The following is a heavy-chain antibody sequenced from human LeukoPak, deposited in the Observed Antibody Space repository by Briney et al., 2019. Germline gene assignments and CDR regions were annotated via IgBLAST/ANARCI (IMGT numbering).Heavy chain of an antibody. CDR2: IWYDGSNK. Sequence: GGSLRLSCAASGFTFSSYGMHWVRQAPGKGLEWVAVIWYDGSNKYYADSVKGRFTISRDNSKSTLYLQMNSLRAEDTAVYYCAREDWNDEISGGYFDYWGQGTLVTVSS. CDR3: AREDWNDEISGGYFDY. J-gene: IGHJ4*02. CDR1: GFTFSSYG. D-gene: IGHD1-1*01. V-gene: IGHV3-33*01.